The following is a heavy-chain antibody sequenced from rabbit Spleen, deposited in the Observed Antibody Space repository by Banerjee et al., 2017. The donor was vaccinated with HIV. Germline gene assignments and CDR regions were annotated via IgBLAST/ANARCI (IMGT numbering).Heavy chain of an antibody. CDR1: GFSFSSSDY. D-gene: IGHD4-1*01. CDR2: IAGSSSGFT. Sequence: QSLEESGGGLVQPEGSLTLTCKASGFSFSSSDYICWVRQAPGKGLEWISCIAGSSSGFTYSATWATGRFTISKTSSTTVTLQMTSLTVADTATYFCARSGYVGWGGDGDLTGNKLWGPGTLVTVS. CDR3: ARSGYVGWGGDGDLTGNKL. V-gene: IGHV1S40*01. J-gene: IGHJ4*01.